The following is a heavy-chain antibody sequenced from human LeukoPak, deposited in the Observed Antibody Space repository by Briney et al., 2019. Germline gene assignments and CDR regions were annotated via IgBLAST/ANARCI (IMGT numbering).Heavy chain of an antibody. CDR2: ISGSGGST. CDR1: GFTFSSYA. J-gene: IGHJ4*02. Sequence: GGSLRLSCAASGFTFSSYAMSWVRQAPGKGLEWVSAISGSGGSTYYADSVKGRFTISRDNSKNTLYLQMNSLRAEDTAVYYCAKDNGVEAGYCSSTSCYQDDYWGQGTLVTVSS. D-gene: IGHD2-2*01. V-gene: IGHV3-23*01. CDR3: AKDNGVEAGYCSSTSCYQDDY.